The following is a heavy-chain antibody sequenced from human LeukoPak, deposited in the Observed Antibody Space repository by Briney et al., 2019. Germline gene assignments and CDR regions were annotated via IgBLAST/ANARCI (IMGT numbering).Heavy chain of an antibody. CDR1: GFIFSNAW. J-gene: IGHJ4*02. V-gene: IGHV3-15*01. Sequence: GGSLRLSCVGSGFIFSNAWMSRVRQAPGKGLEWVGRIKTETDGGTTDYAAPVKGRFTISRDDSKNTLYLQMNSLKTEDTAVYYCTTPQLWLRGALGYWGQGILVTVTS. D-gene: IGHD5-18*01. CDR2: IKTETDGGTT. CDR3: TTPQLWLRGALGY.